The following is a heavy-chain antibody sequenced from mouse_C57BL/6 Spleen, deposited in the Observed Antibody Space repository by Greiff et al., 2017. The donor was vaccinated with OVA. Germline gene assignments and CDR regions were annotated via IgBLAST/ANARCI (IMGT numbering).Heavy chain of an antibody. CDR2: ISSGGGYI. CDR1: GFTFSSSA. J-gene: IGHJ2*01. CDR3: TEADYDGFDY. Sequence: EVMLVESGEGLVKPGGSLKLSCAASGFTFSSSAMSWVRQTPEKRLEWVAYISSGGGYIYYADNVKGRFTISIDNSTNTPYLQMSRMKSEATAMYYWTEADYDGFDYWGQGTTLTVSA. D-gene: IGHD2-4*01. V-gene: IGHV5-9-1*02.